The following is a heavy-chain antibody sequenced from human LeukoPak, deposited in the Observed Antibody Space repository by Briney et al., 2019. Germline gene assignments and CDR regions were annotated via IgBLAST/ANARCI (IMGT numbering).Heavy chain of an antibody. CDR3: AREVATAQFDY. D-gene: IGHD5-12*01. J-gene: IGHJ4*02. V-gene: IGHV4-30-4*01. CDR2: IYYSGTT. CDR1: GGSIGSGDYF. Sequence: SETLSLTCTVSGGSIGSGDYFWSWIRQPPGKGLEWIGYIYYSGTTNYNPSLKSRVTISVDMSKNQFFLRLTSVTAADTAVYYCAREVATAQFDYWGQGTLVTVSS.